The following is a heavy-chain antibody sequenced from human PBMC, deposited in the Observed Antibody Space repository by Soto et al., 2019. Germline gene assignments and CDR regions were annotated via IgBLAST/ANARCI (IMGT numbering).Heavy chain of an antibody. J-gene: IGHJ4*02. CDR3: AREDHYDSSAFPDY. CDR1: GYTFTSYG. Sequence: ASVKVSCKASGYTFTSYGISWVRQAPGQGLEWMGWIRPYNAKTKFAPKLQGRVTMTTDTSTSTAYMELRSLRSDDTAVYYCAREDHYDSSAFPDYWGQGTLLTVSS. D-gene: IGHD3-22*01. V-gene: IGHV1-18*01. CDR2: IRPYNAKT.